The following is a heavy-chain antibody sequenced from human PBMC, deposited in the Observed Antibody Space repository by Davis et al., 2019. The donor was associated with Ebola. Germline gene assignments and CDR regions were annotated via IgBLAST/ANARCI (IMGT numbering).Heavy chain of an antibody. J-gene: IGHJ2*01. D-gene: IGHD2-15*01. CDR2: INSDGSST. CDR1: GFTFSSYW. CDR3: AGNRGYCSGGSCYYWYFDL. V-gene: IGHV3-74*01. Sequence: GESLKISCAASGFTFSSYWMPWVRQAPGKGLVRVSRINSDGSSTSYADSVKGRFTISRDNAKNTLYLQMNSLRAEETAVYYCAGNRGYCSGGSCYYWYFDLWGRGTLVTVSS.